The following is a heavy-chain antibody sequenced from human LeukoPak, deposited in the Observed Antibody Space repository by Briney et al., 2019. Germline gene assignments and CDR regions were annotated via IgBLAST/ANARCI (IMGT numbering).Heavy chain of an antibody. CDR3: ARGGGLRRTFDY. Sequence: SGGSLRLSCAASGFTFSSYEMNWVRQAPGKGLEWVSYISSSGSTIYYADSVKGRFTISRDNAKNSLYLQMNSLRAEDTVVYYCARGGGLRRTFDYWGQGTLVTVSS. V-gene: IGHV3-48*03. CDR1: GFTFSSYE. J-gene: IGHJ4*02. CDR2: ISSSGSTI. D-gene: IGHD4-17*01.